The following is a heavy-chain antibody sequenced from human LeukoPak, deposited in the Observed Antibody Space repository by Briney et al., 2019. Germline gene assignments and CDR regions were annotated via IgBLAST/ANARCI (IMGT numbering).Heavy chain of an antibody. CDR1: GFTFSSFA. V-gene: IGHV3-23*01. D-gene: IGHD3-22*01. Sequence: PGGSLRLSCAASGFTFSSFAMSWVRQAPGKGLEWVSTISGSGGSTSYADSVKGRFAISRDNSKNTRYLQMNSLRAEDTALYYCAKNSRSSGYYLDYWGQGTLVTVSS. J-gene: IGHJ4*02. CDR3: AKNSRSSGYYLDY. CDR2: ISGSGGST.